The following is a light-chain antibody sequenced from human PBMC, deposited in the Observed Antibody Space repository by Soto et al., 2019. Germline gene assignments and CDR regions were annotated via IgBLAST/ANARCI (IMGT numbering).Light chain of an antibody. V-gene: IGKV3-15*01. CDR1: QSVNTN. CDR3: QQLHGYPIT. Sequence: EVLMTQSPATLSVSPGERATLSCRASQSVNTNLAWYQQKLGQPPRVLIFGASTRATGVPARFSGSGSGTHFTLTISSLQPEDFATYYCQQLHGYPITFGQGARLEIK. J-gene: IGKJ5*01. CDR2: GAS.